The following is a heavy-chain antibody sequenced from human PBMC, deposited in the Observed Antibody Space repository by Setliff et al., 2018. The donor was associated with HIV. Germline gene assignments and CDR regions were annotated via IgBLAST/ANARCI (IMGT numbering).Heavy chain of an antibody. D-gene: IGHD3-22*01. V-gene: IGHV4-39*07. CDR3: ARGLYYDSKSLDY. CDR1: GGSISSSSYY. Sequence: SETLSLTCPVSGGSISSSSYYWGWIRQSPGKGLEWIGSMYYGGSTFYNPSLKSRVTISEDTSKNQVSLKLSSMTAADTAIYYCARGLYYDSKSLDYWGQGTLVTVSS. J-gene: IGHJ4*02. CDR2: MYYGGST.